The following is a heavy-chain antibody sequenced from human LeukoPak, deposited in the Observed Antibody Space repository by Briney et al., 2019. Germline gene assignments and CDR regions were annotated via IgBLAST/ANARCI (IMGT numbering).Heavy chain of an antibody. CDR2: IIPIFGTT. V-gene: IGHV1-69*13. CDR3: AKIAAAGKYYYYYMDV. CDR1: GGTFSSYA. D-gene: IGHD6-13*01. J-gene: IGHJ6*03. Sequence: WASVKVSCKASGGTFSSYAISWVRQAPGQWLEWLGGIIPIFGTTKYAQKFQGRVTITADESTSTAYMELSSLRAEDTAVYYCAKIAAAGKYYYYYMDVWGKGTTVTVSS.